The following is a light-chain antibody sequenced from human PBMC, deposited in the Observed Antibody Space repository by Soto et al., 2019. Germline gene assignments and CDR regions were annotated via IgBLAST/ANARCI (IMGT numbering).Light chain of an antibody. CDR3: PAYDRSLSGWG. V-gene: IGLV1-40*01. Sequence: QSVLTQPPSVSGAPGQRVTISCTGSSSNIGAGYDVHWYQQLPGTAPKLLIYGNSNRPSGVPDRFSGSKSGTSASLAITGLRAEDEADYFRPAYDRSLSGWGFGGGTKLTVL. J-gene: IGLJ3*02. CDR1: SSNIGAGYD. CDR2: GNS.